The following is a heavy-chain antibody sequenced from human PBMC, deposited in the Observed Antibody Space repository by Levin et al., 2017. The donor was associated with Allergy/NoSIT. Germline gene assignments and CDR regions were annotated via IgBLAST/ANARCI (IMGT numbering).Heavy chain of an antibody. CDR3: AKGRYSSGWDPIDY. CDR2: VSGSGGST. J-gene: IGHJ4*02. V-gene: IGHV3-23*01. Sequence: GESLKISCAASGFTFSSSAMSWVRQAPGKGLEWVSGVSGSGGSTYYADSVKGRFTISSDNSKNTRYLQMNSLRVEDTAVYYCAKGRYSSGWDPIDYWGQGTLVTVSS. CDR1: GFTFSSSA. D-gene: IGHD6-19*01.